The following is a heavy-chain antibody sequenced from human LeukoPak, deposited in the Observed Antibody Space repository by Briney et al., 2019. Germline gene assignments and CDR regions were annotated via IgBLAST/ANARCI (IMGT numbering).Heavy chain of an antibody. CDR2: IIPIFGTA. CDR3: AGAYYDYVWGSYRGYFDY. D-gene: IGHD3-16*01. J-gene: IGHJ4*02. V-gene: IGHV1-69*05. Sequence: SVKVSCKASGGTFSSYAISWVRQAPGQGLEWMGRIIPIFGTANYAQKFQGRVTITTDESTSTAYTELSSLRSEDTAVYYCAGAYYDYVWGSYRGYFDYWGQGTLVTVSS. CDR1: GGTFSSYA.